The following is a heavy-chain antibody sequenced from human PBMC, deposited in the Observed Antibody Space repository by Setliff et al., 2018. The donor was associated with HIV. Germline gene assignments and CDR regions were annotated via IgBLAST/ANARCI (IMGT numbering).Heavy chain of an antibody. CDR3: ARVPTSSWYVTTQRTKEYFHH. CDR2: IYYSGNT. V-gene: IGHV4-39*07. J-gene: IGHJ1*01. CDR1: GGSIKSSSYY. D-gene: IGHD6-13*01. Sequence: SETLSLTCTVSGGSIKSSSYYWGWIRQPPGKGLEWIGSIYYSGNTYYNPSLKSRVTISTDTSRNQFSLRLSSVTAADTAIYYCARVPTSSWYVTTQRTKEYFHHWGQGTLVTVSS.